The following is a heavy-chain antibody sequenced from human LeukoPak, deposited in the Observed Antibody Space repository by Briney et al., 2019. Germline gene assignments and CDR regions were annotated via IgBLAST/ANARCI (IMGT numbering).Heavy chain of an antibody. CDR3: ATVVAGSGSYS. CDR2: IYPRDGST. CDR1: GYTFTSNY. D-gene: IGHD1-26*01. J-gene: IGHJ4*02. Sequence: ASVKVSCKASGYTFTSNYIHWVRQAPGQGLEWMGMIYPRDGSTSYAQKFQGRVTVTRDTSTSTVHMELSGLRSEDTAVYYCATVVAGSGSYSWGQGTLVTVSS. V-gene: IGHV1-46*01.